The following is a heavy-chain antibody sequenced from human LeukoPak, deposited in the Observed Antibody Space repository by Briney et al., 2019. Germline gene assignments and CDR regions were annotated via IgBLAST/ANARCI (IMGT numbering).Heavy chain of an antibody. D-gene: IGHD6-13*01. CDR1: GGSFSGYY. V-gene: IGHV4-34*01. CDR3: AGGYSSRRGAFDI. J-gene: IGHJ3*02. Sequence: KPSETLSLTCAVYGGSFSGYYWSWIRQPPGKGLEWIGEINHSGSTNYNPSLKSRVTISVDTSKNQFSLKLSSVTAADTAVYYCAGGYSSRRGAFDIWGQGTMVTVSS. CDR2: INHSGST.